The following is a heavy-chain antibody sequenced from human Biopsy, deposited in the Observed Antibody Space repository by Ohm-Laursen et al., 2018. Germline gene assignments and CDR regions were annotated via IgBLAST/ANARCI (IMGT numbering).Heavy chain of an antibody. Sequence: SDTLSLTCYVSGGDINNYYWSWIRQPPGKGLEWIGHISHTGYTSYKSSLKSRVTISLDTSRKHFSLRLTSLAAADTAVYYCARGSNEYGGLYFPHWGQGTLVTVSS. D-gene: IGHD4-23*01. CDR1: GGDINNYY. J-gene: IGHJ1*01. CDR3: ARGSNEYGGLYFPH. V-gene: IGHV4-59*07. CDR2: ISHTGYT.